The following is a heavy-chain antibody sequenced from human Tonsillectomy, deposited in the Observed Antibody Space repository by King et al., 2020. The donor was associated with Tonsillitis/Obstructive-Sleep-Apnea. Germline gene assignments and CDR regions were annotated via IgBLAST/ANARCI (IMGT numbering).Heavy chain of an antibody. J-gene: IGHJ4*02. CDR3: ARDGTGFYGDYDGTLFDY. D-gene: IGHD4-17*01. CDR1: AFTFSSYW. Sequence: VQLVESGGGLVQPGGSLRLSCAASAFTFSSYWMHWVRQDPGKGLVWVSRINSDGSSTSYADSVKGRFTISRDNAKNTLYLQMNSLRAEDTAVYYCARDGTGFYGDYDGTLFDYWGQGTLVTVSS. CDR2: INSDGSST. V-gene: IGHV3-74*01.